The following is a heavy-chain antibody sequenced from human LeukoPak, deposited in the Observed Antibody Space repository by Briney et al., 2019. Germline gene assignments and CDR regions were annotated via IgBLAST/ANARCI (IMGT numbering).Heavy chain of an antibody. CDR3: ARVRLQYCAFDI. CDR1: GYTFTGYY. V-gene: IGHV1-2*02. CDR2: INPNSGGT. D-gene: IGHD5-24*01. J-gene: IGHJ3*02. Sequence: ASVKVSCKASGYTFTGYYMHWVRQAPGQGLEWMGWINPNSGGTNYAQKFQGRVTMTRNTSISTAYMELSSLRSEDTAVYYCARVRLQYCAFDIWGQGTMVTVSS.